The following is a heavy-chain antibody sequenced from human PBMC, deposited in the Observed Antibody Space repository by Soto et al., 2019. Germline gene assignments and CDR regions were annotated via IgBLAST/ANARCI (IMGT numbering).Heavy chain of an antibody. J-gene: IGHJ4*02. Sequence: QVQLVQSGPEVRKPGASVKVSFTASGYSFHNYGIIWVRQAPGQGLEWMGWISGRIAKTNFAQKIQGRVSMTTDTSTNTDYMELSSLRSDDTAIYYCARGPPSGSFSLTPRFWGQGSVVTVSS. V-gene: IGHV1-18*04. CDR1: GYSFHNYG. D-gene: IGHD1-26*01. CDR3: ARGPPSGSFSLTPRF. CDR2: ISGRIAKT.